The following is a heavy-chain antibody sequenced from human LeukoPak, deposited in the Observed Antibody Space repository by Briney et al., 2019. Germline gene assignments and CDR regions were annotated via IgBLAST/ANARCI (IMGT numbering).Heavy chain of an antibody. CDR3: ARGSGYSYEKYYYYGMDV. CDR2: IWYDGSNK. J-gene: IGHJ6*02. D-gene: IGHD5-18*01. Sequence: PGGSLRLSCVASGFTFSNYGMHWVRQAPGKGLEWVAVIWYDGSNKYYADSVKGRFTISRDNSKNTLYLQMNSLRAEDTAVYYCARGSGYSYEKYYYYGMDVWGQGTTVTVSS. V-gene: IGHV3-33*01. CDR1: GFTFSNYG.